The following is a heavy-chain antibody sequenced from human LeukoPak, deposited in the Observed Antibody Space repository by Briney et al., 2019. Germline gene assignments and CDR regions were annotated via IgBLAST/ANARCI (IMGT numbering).Heavy chain of an antibody. Sequence: SETLSLTCTVSGGSFRSYHWNWIRQSPRKALDWIGYLYYNWGANYNPSLQSRATILVDPSKNQFSLMLTSVTAADTAVYYCARDATRGHCSGGNCGWFDPWGQGILVTVSS. D-gene: IGHD2-15*01. CDR3: ARDATRGHCSGGNCGWFDP. CDR2: LYYNWGA. J-gene: IGHJ5*02. CDR1: GGSFRSYH. V-gene: IGHV4-59*01.